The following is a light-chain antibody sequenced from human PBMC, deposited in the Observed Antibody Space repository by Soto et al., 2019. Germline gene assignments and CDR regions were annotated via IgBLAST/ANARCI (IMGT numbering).Light chain of an antibody. Sequence: QSVLPQTPSASGSPGQSVTISCTGSSDDIGGYDYVSWYQHHPGRTPKLIIYEVNKRPSGVPDRFSGSKSGNTASLTVSGLQAEDGADYYCSSYAVKNNFVGFGSGPKVTVL. CDR1: SDDIGGYDY. J-gene: IGLJ1*01. CDR3: SSYAVKNNFVG. CDR2: EVN. V-gene: IGLV2-8*01.